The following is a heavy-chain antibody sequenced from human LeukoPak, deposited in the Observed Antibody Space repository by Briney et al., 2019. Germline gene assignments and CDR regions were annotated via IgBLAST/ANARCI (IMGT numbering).Heavy chain of an antibody. CDR2: FDPDDGET. V-gene: IGHV1-24*01. CDR1: GYMLTGVS. D-gene: IGHD1-26*01. CDR3: AAERELIS. Sequence: ASLNVSCKVPGYMLTGVSIHWVRQAPGKGLEGMGSFDPDDGETIYAQKFQGRLSMTEDTSAATAYMELSSLRSEDTAVYFCAAERELISWGQGTLVTVSS. J-gene: IGHJ5*02.